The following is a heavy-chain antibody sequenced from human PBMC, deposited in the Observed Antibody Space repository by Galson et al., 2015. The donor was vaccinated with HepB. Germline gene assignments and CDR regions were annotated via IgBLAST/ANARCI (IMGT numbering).Heavy chain of an antibody. D-gene: IGHD1-26*01. CDR3: ARDKLNSGSYGVGVDV. Sequence: SLRLSCAASGFTFSRYWMSWVRQAPGKGLEWVANIKQDGSEKYYVDSVKGRFTISGDNAKNSLYLQMNSLRAEDTAVYYCARDKLNSGSYGVGVDVWGQGTTVTVSS. CDR2: IKQDGSEK. CDR1: GFTFSRYW. V-gene: IGHV3-7*03. J-gene: IGHJ6*02.